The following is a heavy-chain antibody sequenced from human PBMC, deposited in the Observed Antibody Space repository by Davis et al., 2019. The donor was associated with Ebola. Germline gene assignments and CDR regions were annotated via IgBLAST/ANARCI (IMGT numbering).Heavy chain of an antibody. J-gene: IGHJ4*02. CDR1: GYSFTSYW. CDR3: ARQESLYGSSDY. D-gene: IGHD2/OR15-2a*01. CDR2: IYPGDSDT. Sequence: GESLKISCKGSGYSFTSYWIGWVRQMPGKGLEWMGIIYPGDSDTRYRPSFEGQVTISVDRSSSTAYLQWSSLKASDIAMYYCARQESLYGSSDYWGQGTLVTVSS. V-gene: IGHV5-51*01.